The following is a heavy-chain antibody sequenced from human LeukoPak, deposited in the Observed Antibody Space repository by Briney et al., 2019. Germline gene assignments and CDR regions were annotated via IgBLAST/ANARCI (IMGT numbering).Heavy chain of an antibody. J-gene: IGHJ4*02. D-gene: IGHD6-13*01. V-gene: IGHV4-38-2*01. Sequence: SETLSLTCAVSGYSIRSDYCWGWIRQPPGKGLEWIGSIYQSGSTHYNPSLKSRVTISIDTSKNQFSLKLSSMTAADTAVYYCARNSSWYFDYWGQGTLVTVSS. CDR1: GYSIRSDYC. CDR3: ARNSSWYFDY. CDR2: IYQSGST.